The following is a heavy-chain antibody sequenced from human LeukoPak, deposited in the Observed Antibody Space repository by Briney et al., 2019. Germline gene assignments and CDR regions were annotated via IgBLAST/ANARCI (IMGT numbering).Heavy chain of an antibody. D-gene: IGHD3-22*01. J-gene: IGHJ2*01. CDR2: INHSGST. CDR3: ARVDEPPTLYDRPTCFDL. CDR1: GGSFSGYY. Sequence: SETLSLTCAVYGGSFSGYYWSWIRQPPGKGLEWIGEINHSGSTNYNPSLKSRVTISVDTSKNQFSLKLSSVTAADTAVYYCARVDEPPTLYDRPTCFDLWGRGTLVTVSS. V-gene: IGHV4-34*01.